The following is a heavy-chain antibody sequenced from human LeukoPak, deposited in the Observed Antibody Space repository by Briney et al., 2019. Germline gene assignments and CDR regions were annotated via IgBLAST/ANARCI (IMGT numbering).Heavy chain of an antibody. J-gene: IGHJ4*02. CDR3: ARGLSITIFGAGGY. D-gene: IGHD3-3*01. CDR1: GYTFTGYY. V-gene: IGHV1-2*02. Sequence: GASVTVSCKASGYTFTGYYMHWVRQAPGQGLEGMGWINPNSGGTNYAQKFQGRVTMTRDTSISTAYMELSRLRSDDTAVYYCARGLSITIFGAGGYWGQGTLVTVSS. CDR2: INPNSGGT.